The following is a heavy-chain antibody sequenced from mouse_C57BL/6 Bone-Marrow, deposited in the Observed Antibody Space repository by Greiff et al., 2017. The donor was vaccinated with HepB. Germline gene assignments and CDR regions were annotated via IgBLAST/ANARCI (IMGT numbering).Heavy chain of an antibody. Sequence: QVQLQQPGAELVKPGASVKLSCKASGYTFTSYWMHWVKQRPGQGLEWIGMIHPNSGSTNYNEKFKSKATLTVDKSSSTAYMQLSSLTSEDSSVYYCARSPFITTVVATYYWGQGTTLTVSS. CDR1: GYTFTSYW. D-gene: IGHD1-1*01. J-gene: IGHJ2*01. V-gene: IGHV1-64*01. CDR2: IHPNSGST. CDR3: ARSPFITTVVATYY.